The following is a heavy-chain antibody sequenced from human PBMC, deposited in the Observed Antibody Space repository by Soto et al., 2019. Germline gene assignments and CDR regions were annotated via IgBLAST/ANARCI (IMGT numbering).Heavy chain of an antibody. D-gene: IGHD3-10*01. V-gene: IGHV1-69*06. CDR3: ARVGTMVRGVIAPRVAY. Sequence: QVQLVQSGAEVKKPGSSVKVSCKASGGTFSSYAISWVRQAPGQGLEWMGGIIPIFGTANYAQKFQGRVTITADKSTSTAYMELSSLRSDDTAVYYCARVGTMVRGVIAPRVAYWGRGTLVTVSS. J-gene: IGHJ4*02. CDR1: GGTFSSYA. CDR2: IIPIFGTA.